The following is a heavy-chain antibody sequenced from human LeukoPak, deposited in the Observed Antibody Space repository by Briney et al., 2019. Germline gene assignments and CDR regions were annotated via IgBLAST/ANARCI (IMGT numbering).Heavy chain of an antibody. V-gene: IGHV3-23*01. CDR2: ISGSGATT. Sequence: PGGSLRLSCAASGFTFSTYAMSWVRQAPSRGLEWVSAISGSGATTHYADSEQGRFTISRDNSKNTSSLQMNSLRADDTAVYYCARGYSGEYGMDVWGQGTTVTVAS. CDR1: GFTFSTYA. CDR3: ARGYSGEYGMDV. D-gene: IGHD5-12*01. J-gene: IGHJ6*02.